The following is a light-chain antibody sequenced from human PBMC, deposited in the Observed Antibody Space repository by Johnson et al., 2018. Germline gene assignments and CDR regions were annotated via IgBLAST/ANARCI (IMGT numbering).Light chain of an antibody. V-gene: IGLV1-51*02. CDR1: SSNIGNNY. CDR3: GHWDSSLSAGNV. CDR2: ENN. J-gene: IGLJ1*01. Sequence: QSVLTQPPSVSAAPGQKVTISCSGSSSNIGNNYVSWYQQLPGTAPKLLIYENNKRPSGIPDRFSGSKSGTSATLGITGIQTGDEADDYCGHWDSSLSAGNVFGTGTKVTVL.